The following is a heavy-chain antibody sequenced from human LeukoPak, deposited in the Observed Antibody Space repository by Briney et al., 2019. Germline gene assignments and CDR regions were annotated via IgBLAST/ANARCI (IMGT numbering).Heavy chain of an antibody. CDR1: GFIFSDYS. D-gene: IGHD2-15*01. V-gene: IGHV3-48*01. CDR2: ISSTSGSI. Sequence: GGSLRLSCAASGFIFSDYSVNWVRQAPGKGLEWVSYISSTSGSIYYADSVKGRFTISRDNAKNSLYLQMSSLRAEDTAVYYCARGGLGYCSGGSCLLDYWGQGTLVTVSS. CDR3: ARGGLGYCSGGSCLLDY. J-gene: IGHJ4*02.